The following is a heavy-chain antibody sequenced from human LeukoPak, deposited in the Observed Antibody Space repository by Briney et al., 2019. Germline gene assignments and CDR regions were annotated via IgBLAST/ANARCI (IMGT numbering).Heavy chain of an antibody. V-gene: IGHV4-38-2*02. J-gene: IGHJ4*02. CDR2: IYHSGST. CDR1: GYSISSGYY. Sequence: PSETLSLTCTVSGYSISSGYYWGWIRQPPGKGLEWIGSIYHSGSTYYNPSLKSRVTISVDTSKNQFSLKLSSVTAADTAVYYCARVLVDSGSYTESFFDYWVQGTLVTVSS. D-gene: IGHD1-26*01. CDR3: ARVLVDSGSYTESFFDY.